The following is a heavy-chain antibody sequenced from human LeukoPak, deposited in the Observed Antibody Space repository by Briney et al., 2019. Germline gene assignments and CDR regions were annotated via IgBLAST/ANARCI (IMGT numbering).Heavy chain of an antibody. CDR3: ARDRPADY. Sequence: GGSLRLSCEASGFTFSDYNMNWVRQAPGKGLEWVSYISYSSSLIYYTDSIKGRFTVSRANAKNSLYLQMNSLRVEDTAVYYCARDRPADYWGQGTLVTVSS. J-gene: IGHJ4*02. CDR2: ISYSSSLI. CDR1: GFTFSDYN. V-gene: IGHV3-48*04.